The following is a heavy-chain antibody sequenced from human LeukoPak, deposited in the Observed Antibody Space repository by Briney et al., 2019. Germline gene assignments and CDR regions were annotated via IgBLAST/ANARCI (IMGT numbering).Heavy chain of an antibody. J-gene: IGHJ4*02. CDR2: INSDGSWT. V-gene: IGHV3-74*01. CDR3: VSFYETY. Sequence: GGSLRLSCAASGNYWMHWVRQAPGKGLVWVSHINSDGSWTSYADSVKGRFTISKDNAKNTAYLQMNNLRAEDTAVYYCVSFYETYWGRGTLVTGS. CDR1: GNYW. D-gene: IGHD2-2*01.